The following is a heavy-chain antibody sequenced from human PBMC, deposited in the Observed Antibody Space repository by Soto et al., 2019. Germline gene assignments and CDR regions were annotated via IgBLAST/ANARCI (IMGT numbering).Heavy chain of an antibody. D-gene: IGHD3-16*01. CDR1: GFTLSHYW. V-gene: IGHV3-74*01. CDR2: ITTDGSTT. J-gene: IGHJ4*02. Sequence: EVQLVESGGVSVQPGGSLRLSCTASGFTLSHYWMHWVRQAPGKGLVWVSRITTDGSTTTYADSVKGRFTISRDNAKNTLYLHMNSLRDDDTAVYYCVRIRGGDVYTFGYWGQGSLVSDSS. CDR3: VRIRGGDVYTFGY.